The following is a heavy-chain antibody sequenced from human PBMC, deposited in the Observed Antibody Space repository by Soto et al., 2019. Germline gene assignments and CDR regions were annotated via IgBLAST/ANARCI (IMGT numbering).Heavy chain of an antibody. CDR1: GFSLSSYN. V-gene: IGHV3-21*01. Sequence: EVQLVESGGGLVKPGGSLRLSCGASGFSLSSYNMNWVRQAPGKGLEWVSSISSSSSYIYYADSVKGRFTISRDNAKNSLYLQMDSLRAEDTAVYYCVRVKEWELLPFDYWGQGTLVTVSS. J-gene: IGHJ4*02. CDR2: ISSSSSYI. CDR3: VRVKEWELLPFDY. D-gene: IGHD1-26*01.